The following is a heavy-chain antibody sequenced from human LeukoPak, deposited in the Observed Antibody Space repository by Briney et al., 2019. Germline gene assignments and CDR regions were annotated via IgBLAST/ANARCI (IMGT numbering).Heavy chain of an antibody. Sequence: PSETLSLTCAVSGYSISSGYYWGWIRQPPGKGLERIGSIYHSGSTYYNPSLKSRVTISVDTSKNQFSLKLSSVTAADTAVYYCARLGRLLWFGELSDVGDYWGQGTLVTVSS. J-gene: IGHJ4*02. CDR1: GYSISSGYY. D-gene: IGHD3-10*01. CDR3: ARLGRLLWFGELSDVGDY. V-gene: IGHV4-38-2*01. CDR2: IYHSGST.